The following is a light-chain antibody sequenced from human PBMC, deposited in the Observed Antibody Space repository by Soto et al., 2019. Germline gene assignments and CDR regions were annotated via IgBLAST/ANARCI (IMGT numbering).Light chain of an antibody. Sequence: QSALTQPASVSGSPGQSITISCTGTSSDVGGYTYVSWYQQHPGKAPKLMIYDVSNRPSGVSNRFSGSKSGNTASLTISGRQAEDEADYYCSSYTSSSTLLYVFGTGTKLTVL. V-gene: IGLV2-14*01. J-gene: IGLJ1*01. CDR3: SSYTSSSTLLYV. CDR1: SSDVGGYTY. CDR2: DVS.